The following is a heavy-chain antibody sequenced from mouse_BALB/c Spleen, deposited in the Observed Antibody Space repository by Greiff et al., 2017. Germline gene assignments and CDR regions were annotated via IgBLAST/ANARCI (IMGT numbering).Heavy chain of an antibody. CDR1: GYTFSSYW. V-gene: IGHV1-9*01. D-gene: IGHD2-4*01. CDR3: ARDPYDYPYYAMDY. CDR2: ILPGSGST. J-gene: IGHJ4*01. Sequence: QVQLQQSGAELMKPGASVKISCKATGYTFSSYWIEWVKQRPGHGLEWIGEILPGSGSTNYNEKFKGKATFTADTSSNTAYMQLSSLTSEDSAVYFCARDPYDYPYYAMDYWGQGTSVTVSS.